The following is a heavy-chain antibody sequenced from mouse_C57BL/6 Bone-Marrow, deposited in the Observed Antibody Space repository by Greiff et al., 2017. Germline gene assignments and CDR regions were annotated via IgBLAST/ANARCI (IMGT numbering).Heavy chain of an antibody. CDR3: AREGDYYGYDGAWFAY. CDR2: INYDGSGT. CDR1: GFTFSDYY. Sequence: EVQRVESEGGLVQPGSSMKLSCTASGFTFSDYYMAWVRQVPEKGLEWVANINYDGSGTYYLDSLKSRFIISRDNAKNILYLQMSSLKSEDTATYYCAREGDYYGYDGAWFAYWGQGTLVTVSA. J-gene: IGHJ3*01. V-gene: IGHV5-16*01. D-gene: IGHD2-2*01.